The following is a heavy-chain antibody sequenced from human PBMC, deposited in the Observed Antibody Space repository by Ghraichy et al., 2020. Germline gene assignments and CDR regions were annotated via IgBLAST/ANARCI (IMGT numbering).Heavy chain of an antibody. J-gene: IGHJ6*02. V-gene: IGHV3-21*01. CDR3: ARVRGEYGSGSRESYGMDV. CDR2: ISSSSLYM. D-gene: IGHD3-10*01. Sequence: LSLTCAASGFTFSSYSMNWVCQAPGKGLEWLSSISSSSLYMYYADSVKGRFTISRDNAKNSLYLQVNSLRAEDTAVYYCARVRGEYGSGSRESYGMDVWGQGTTVTVSS. CDR1: GFTFSSYS.